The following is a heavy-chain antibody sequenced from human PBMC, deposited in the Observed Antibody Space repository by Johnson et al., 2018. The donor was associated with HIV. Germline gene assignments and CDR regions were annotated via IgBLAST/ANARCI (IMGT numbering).Heavy chain of an antibody. J-gene: IGHJ3*01. V-gene: IGHV3-9*01. D-gene: IGHD3-9*01. Sequence: VHLVESGGGLVQPGGPLRLSCAASGFTFDDYAMHWVRQAPGKGLEWVSGISWNSGSIGYADSVKGRFTISRNSTENSMSLQMNSLRGEDTALYYCVTDFVTGFDFHSPGNAFNLWGQGTLVSVSS. CDR1: GFTFDDYA. CDR3: VTDFVTGFDFHSPGNAFNL. CDR2: ISWNSGSI.